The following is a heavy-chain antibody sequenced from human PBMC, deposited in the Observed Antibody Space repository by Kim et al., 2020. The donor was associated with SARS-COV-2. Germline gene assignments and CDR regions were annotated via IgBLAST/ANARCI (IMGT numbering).Heavy chain of an antibody. J-gene: IGHJ4*02. Sequence: DPVKGRLTISRDNSKNTLYLQMNSLRAEDTAIYYCAKGDCGSTTCYTTNYWGRGTLVTVSS. CDR3: AKGDCGSTTCYTTNY. V-gene: IGHV3-23*01. D-gene: IGHD2-2*02.